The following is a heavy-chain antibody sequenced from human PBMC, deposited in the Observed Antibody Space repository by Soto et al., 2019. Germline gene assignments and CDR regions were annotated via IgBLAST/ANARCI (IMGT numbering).Heavy chain of an antibody. CDR3: ASGEHNWFDP. J-gene: IGHJ5*02. CDR1: GGTFSSYV. D-gene: IGHD1-26*01. Sequence: QAQLVQSGAEVKKPGSSVKVSCKASGGTFSSYVVRWVRQAPGQGLEWVGGIIPIFGTANYAQKFQGRVTITADKSTSTVYMELSSLRSDDTAVYYCASGEHNWFDPWGQGTLVTVSS. CDR2: IIPIFGTA. V-gene: IGHV1-69*06.